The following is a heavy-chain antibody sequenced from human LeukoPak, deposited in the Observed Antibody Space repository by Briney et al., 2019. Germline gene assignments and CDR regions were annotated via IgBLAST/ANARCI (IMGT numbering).Heavy chain of an antibody. CDR3: AREQDNYDSSGYYDY. V-gene: IGHV4-34*01. J-gene: IGHJ4*02. D-gene: IGHD3-22*01. CDR1: GGSFSGYY. Sequence: SETLSLTCAVYGGSFSGYYWSWIRQPPGKGLEWTGEINHSGSTNYNPSFKSRVTISVDTSKNQFSLKLSSVTAADTAVYYCAREQDNYDSSGYYDYWGQGTLVTVSS. CDR2: INHSGST.